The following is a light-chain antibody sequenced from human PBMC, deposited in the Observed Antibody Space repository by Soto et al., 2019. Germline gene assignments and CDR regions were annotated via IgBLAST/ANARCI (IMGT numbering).Light chain of an antibody. CDR3: QQYDNLRVFT. Sequence: DIQMTQSPSSLSASVGDRVTITCQASQDISNSLNWYQQRPGKAPKLLIYDASNLATGVPSRFSGSGSRTDFTFTISNLQPEDIATYYCQQYDNLRVFTFGPGTKVDIK. J-gene: IGKJ3*01. CDR1: QDISNS. CDR2: DAS. V-gene: IGKV1-33*01.